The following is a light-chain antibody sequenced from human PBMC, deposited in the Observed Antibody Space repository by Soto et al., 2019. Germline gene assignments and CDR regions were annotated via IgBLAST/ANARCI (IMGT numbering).Light chain of an antibody. CDR3: QQANSFPIT. J-gene: IGKJ5*01. Sequence: DIQMTQSPSSVSASVGDRVTITCRASQGIGSWLAWYQQKQGKAPNLLIYAASNLQRGLPSRFSGSGSGTSFTLTIASLQPEYFPTYYCQQANSFPITFGQGTRLEIK. CDR1: QGIGSW. CDR2: AAS. V-gene: IGKV1D-12*01.